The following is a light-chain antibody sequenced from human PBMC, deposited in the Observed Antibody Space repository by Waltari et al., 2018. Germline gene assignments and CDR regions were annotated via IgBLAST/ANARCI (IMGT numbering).Light chain of an antibody. CDR1: QSVSDN. J-gene: IGKJ1*01. V-gene: IGKV3-15*01. Sequence: EIVMTQPPATLSVSPGERATLSCRARQSVSDNLAWYQHKPGQAPRLLIYGASTRATGIPGRFSGSGSGTEFTLTISSLQSEDIALYYCQQYNHWPPSTFGQGTKVEIK. CDR3: QQYNHWPPST. CDR2: GAS.